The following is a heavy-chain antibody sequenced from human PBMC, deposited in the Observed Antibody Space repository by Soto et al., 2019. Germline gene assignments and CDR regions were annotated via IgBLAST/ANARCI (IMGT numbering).Heavy chain of an antibody. Sequence: SVKVSCKASGFTFTSSAMQWVRQARGQRLEWIGWIVVGSGNTNYAQKLQERVTMTTDTSTSTAYMELRSLRSDDTAVYYCARDLPVNSGSYYNWFDPWGQGTLVTVS. V-gene: IGHV1-58*02. J-gene: IGHJ5*02. CDR3: ARDLPVNSGSYYNWFDP. CDR2: IVVGSGNT. D-gene: IGHD1-26*01. CDR1: GFTFTSSA.